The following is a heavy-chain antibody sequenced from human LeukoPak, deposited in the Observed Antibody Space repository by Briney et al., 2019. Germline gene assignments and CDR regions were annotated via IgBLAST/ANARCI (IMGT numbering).Heavy chain of an antibody. Sequence: GGSLRLSCAASGFTFSSYSMNWVRQAPGKGLEWVSSISSSSSYIYYADSVKGRFTISRDNAKNSLYLQMNSLRAEDTAVYYCARDDALGDNALDIWGQGTIVTVSS. CDR1: GFTFSSYS. D-gene: IGHD3-16*01. CDR3: ARDDALGDNALDI. J-gene: IGHJ3*02. CDR2: ISSSSSYI. V-gene: IGHV3-21*01.